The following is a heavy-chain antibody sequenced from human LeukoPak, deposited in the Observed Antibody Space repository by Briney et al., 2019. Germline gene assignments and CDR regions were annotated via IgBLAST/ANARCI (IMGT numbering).Heavy chain of an antibody. Sequence: SETLSLTCTVSGGSISSGSYYWSWIRQSAGKGLDWIGHIYTTGSTNYNPSLKSRVTISLDTSKNQFSLKLSSVTAADTPVYYCARGTYDYYNSGYRYWGPGTLVTVSS. CDR1: GGSISSGSYY. D-gene: IGHD3-22*01. CDR2: IYTTGST. CDR3: ARGTYDYYNSGYRY. J-gene: IGHJ4*02. V-gene: IGHV4-61*09.